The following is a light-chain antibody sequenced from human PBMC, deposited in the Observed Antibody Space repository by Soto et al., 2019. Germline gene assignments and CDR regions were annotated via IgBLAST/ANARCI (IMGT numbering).Light chain of an antibody. V-gene: IGKV1-5*01. Sequence: IKMTQSPSTLSASTGDRVTTRCLMSQGISSYLAWYQQKPGKAPKLLMYDASSLQSGVPSRFSGSGSGTEFTLTISSLQPDDFATYYCQQYNSYLVTFGGGTKVDIK. CDR3: QQYNSYLVT. CDR1: QGISSY. CDR2: DAS. J-gene: IGKJ4*01.